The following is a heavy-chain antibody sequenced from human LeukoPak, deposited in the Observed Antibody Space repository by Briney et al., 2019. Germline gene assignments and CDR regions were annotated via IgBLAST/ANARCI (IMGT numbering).Heavy chain of an antibody. CDR2: IKQDGSEK. CDR3: ARALGGYDLNAFDI. J-gene: IGHJ3*02. V-gene: IGHV3-7*04. CDR1: GFTFSNYW. D-gene: IGHD5-12*01. Sequence: GGSLRLSCAASGFTFSNYWMSWVRQAPGTGLEWVANIKQDGSEKYYVDSVKGRFTISRDNAKNSLYLQMNSLRAEDTAVYYCARALGGYDLNAFDIWGQGTMVTVSS.